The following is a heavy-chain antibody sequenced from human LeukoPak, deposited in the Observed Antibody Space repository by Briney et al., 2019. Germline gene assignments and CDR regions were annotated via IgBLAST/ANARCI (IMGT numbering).Heavy chain of an antibody. Sequence: PGGSLRLSCAASGFTFSSYGMHWVRQAPGKGLEWVAVIWYDGSNKYYADSVKGRFTISRDNSKNTLYLQMNSLRAEDTAVYYCARGLASGVGLNFDYWGQETLVTVSS. CDR3: ARGLASGVGLNFDY. V-gene: IGHV3-33*01. D-gene: IGHD6-25*01. J-gene: IGHJ4*02. CDR2: IWYDGSNK. CDR1: GFTFSSYG.